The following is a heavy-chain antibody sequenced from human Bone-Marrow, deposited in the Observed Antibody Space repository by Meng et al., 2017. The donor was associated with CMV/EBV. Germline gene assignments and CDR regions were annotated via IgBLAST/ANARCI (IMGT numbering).Heavy chain of an antibody. Sequence: ASVKVSCKASGYTFIDYYMHWVQQTPGQGLEWMGWINADSGGTNYAQKFQGRVTMTTDTSISTAYMELTSLRSDDTAVYYCSRGLQRRPGAYWGQGTLVTVSS. CDR3: SRGLQRRPGAY. CDR2: INADSGGT. D-gene: IGHD1-1*01. V-gene: IGHV1-2*02. CDR1: GYTFIDYY. J-gene: IGHJ4*02.